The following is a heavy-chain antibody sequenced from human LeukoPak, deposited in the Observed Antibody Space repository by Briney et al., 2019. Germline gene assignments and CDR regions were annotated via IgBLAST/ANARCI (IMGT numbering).Heavy chain of an antibody. CDR3: AREQNWQDAFDI. V-gene: IGHV3-33*01. J-gene: IGHJ3*02. CDR1: GFTFSSYG. Sequence: GGSLRLYCAASGFTFSSYGMHWVRQAPGKGLEWVAVIWYDGSNKYYADSVKGRFTISRDNSKNMLYLQMNSLRAEDTAVYYCAREQNWQDAFDIWGQGTMVTVSS. D-gene: IGHD1-1*01. CDR2: IWYDGSNK.